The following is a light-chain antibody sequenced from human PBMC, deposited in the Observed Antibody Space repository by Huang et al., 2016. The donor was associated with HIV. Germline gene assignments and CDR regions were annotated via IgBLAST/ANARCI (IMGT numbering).Light chain of an antibody. CDR3: QQRGDWPIT. CDR1: QSVSNY. J-gene: IGKJ5*01. Sequence: EILLTQSPATLSLSPGDGATLSCKASQSVSNYLAWYQQSPGQAPRLLIFDASNSANGIPARFSGRGSGTDFTLTISSLEPSDFAVYYCQQRGDWPITFGQGTRLEVK. V-gene: IGKV3-11*01. CDR2: DAS.